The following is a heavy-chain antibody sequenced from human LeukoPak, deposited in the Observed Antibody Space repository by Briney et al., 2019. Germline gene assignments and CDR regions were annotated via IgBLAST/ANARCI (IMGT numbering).Heavy chain of an antibody. D-gene: IGHD3-10*01. J-gene: IGHJ3*02. V-gene: IGHV3-21*06. CDR1: GFTFRNYG. Sequence: GGSLRLSCEASGFTFRNYGMNWVRQAPGKGLEWVSFTDTSGNYIYYGDSVKGRFTISRDNAGNLLFLQMNGLRAEDTAVYCCARGRSITLLRGVAMSDGFDIWGQGAMVAVSS. CDR3: ARGRSITLLRGVAMSDGFDI. CDR2: TDTSGNYI.